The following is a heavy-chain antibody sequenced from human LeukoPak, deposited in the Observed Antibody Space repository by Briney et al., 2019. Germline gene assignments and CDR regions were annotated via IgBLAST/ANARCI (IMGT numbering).Heavy chain of an antibody. D-gene: IGHD3-22*01. J-gene: IGHJ4*02. CDR2: IKEDAGEK. CDR1: GFTFSSYW. Sequence: GGSLRLSCAASGFTFSSYWMSWVRQAPGKGLEWVANIKEDAGEKYYVDSVKGRFTISRDNAKNSLSLQMNSLRAEDTAVYYCARGRFNYDSSGYSSFYHWGQGTLVTVSS. V-gene: IGHV3-7*01. CDR3: ARGRFNYDSSGYSSFYH.